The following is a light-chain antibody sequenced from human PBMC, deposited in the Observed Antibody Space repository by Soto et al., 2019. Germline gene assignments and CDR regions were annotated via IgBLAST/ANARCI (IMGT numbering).Light chain of an antibody. CDR1: QTISSW. Sequence: DIQMTQSPSTLSGSVGDRVTITCRASQTISSWLAWYQQKPGKAPKLLIYKASTLKSGVPSRFSGSGSGTEFTLTISILQLEESANDYCQHYNSYSEALGQGTKVDIK. V-gene: IGKV1-5*03. CDR2: KAS. J-gene: IGKJ1*01. CDR3: QHYNSYSEA.